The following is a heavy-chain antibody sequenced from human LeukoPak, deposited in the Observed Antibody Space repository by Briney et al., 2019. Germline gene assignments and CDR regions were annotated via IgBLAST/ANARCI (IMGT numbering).Heavy chain of an antibody. CDR2: ISSNGGST. CDR3: VKGVDTAMYDAFDI. D-gene: IGHD5-18*01. J-gene: IGHJ3*02. Sequence: GGSLRLSCSGSGFTFSNYVMHWVRQAPGKGLEYVSTISSNGGSTYYADSVKGRFTISRDNSKDTLHLQMSSLRAEDTAVYYCVKGVDTAMYDAFDIWGQGTMVTVSS. V-gene: IGHV3-64D*09. CDR1: GFTFSNYV.